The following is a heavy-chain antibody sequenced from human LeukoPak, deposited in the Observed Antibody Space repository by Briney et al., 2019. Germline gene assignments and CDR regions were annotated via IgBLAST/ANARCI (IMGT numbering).Heavy chain of an antibody. D-gene: IGHD3-22*01. CDR1: GASISSRSYY. Sequence: SETLSLTCIGAGASISSRSYYWAWIRQPPGKGREWIGSIYYSGSTYYNPSLKSRVTLSVDTSKNQLSLRLSSVTAADTAVYYCTRDHGDSRDTSNDPYAFDLWGQGTMVTVSS. CDR2: IYYSGST. J-gene: IGHJ3*01. CDR3: TRDHGDSRDTSNDPYAFDL. V-gene: IGHV4-39*07.